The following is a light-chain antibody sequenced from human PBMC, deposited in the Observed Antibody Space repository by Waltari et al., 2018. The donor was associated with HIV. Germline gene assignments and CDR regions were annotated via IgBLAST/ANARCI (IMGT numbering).Light chain of an antibody. V-gene: IGLV3-21*04. CDR1: NIGSKS. CDR2: YDS. Sequence: SYVLTQPPSVSVAPGKTARINCWGNNIGSKSVHWYQQKPGQAPVLVIYYDSDRPSGIPERFSGSNSGNTATLTISRVEAGDEADYYCQVWDSSSDLSWVFGGGTKLTVL. CDR3: QVWDSSSDLSWV. J-gene: IGLJ3*02.